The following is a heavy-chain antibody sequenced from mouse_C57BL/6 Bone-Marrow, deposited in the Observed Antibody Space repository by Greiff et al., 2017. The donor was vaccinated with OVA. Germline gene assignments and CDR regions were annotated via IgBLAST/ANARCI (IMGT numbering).Heavy chain of an antibody. CDR2: ILPSIGRT. CDR3: ARRDYYYGSSYDDGYWYFDV. D-gene: IGHD1-1*01. J-gene: IGHJ1*03. CDR1: DSEVFPIAY. V-gene: IGHV15-2*01. Sequence: QVQLQQSGSELRSPGSSVKLSCKDFDSEVFPIAYMSWVRQKPGHGFEWIGGILPSIGRTIYGEKFEDKATLDADTLSNTAYLELNSLTSEDSAIYYCARRDYYYGSSYDDGYWYFDVWGTGTTVTVSS.